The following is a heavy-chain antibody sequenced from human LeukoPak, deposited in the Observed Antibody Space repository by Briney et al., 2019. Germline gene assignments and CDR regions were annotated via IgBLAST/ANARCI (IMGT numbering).Heavy chain of an antibody. V-gene: IGHV3-7*05. J-gene: IGHJ6*02. CDR3: AGGTGMDV. CDR2: IKQDGSEK. D-gene: IGHD1-1*01. Sequence: GWSLRLSCAASGVTFSSSWMSWVRQAPGKGLEWVATIKQDGSEKYCVDFVKGRFSISRDNAKNSLYLQMNSLGGDDTAVYYCAGGTGMDVWGQGTTVTVSS. CDR1: GVTFSSSW.